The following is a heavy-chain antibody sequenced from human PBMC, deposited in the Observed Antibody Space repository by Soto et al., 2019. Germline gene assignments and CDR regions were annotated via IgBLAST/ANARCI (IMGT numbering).Heavy chain of an antibody. D-gene: IGHD6-19*01. CDR2: ISDSGGRT. V-gene: IGHV3-23*01. Sequence: GGSLRLSCAASGFTFNTYAMSWVRQAPGKGLEWVSAISDSGGRTYYADSVKGRFTISRDNSKNTLYLQMNSLRAEDTAVYFCAKELDYSGWTYFDSWGQGTLVTVSS. J-gene: IGHJ4*02. CDR1: GFTFNTYA. CDR3: AKELDYSGWTYFDS.